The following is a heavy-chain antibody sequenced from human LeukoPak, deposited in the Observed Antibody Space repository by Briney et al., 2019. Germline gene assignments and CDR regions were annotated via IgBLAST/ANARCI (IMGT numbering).Heavy chain of an antibody. D-gene: IGHD6-6*01. CDR2: INPNSGDT. CDR1: GYTFTGYY. Sequence: ASVKVSCKASGYTFTGYYMHWVRQAPGQGLEWMGWINPNSGDTNYAQKFQGRVTMTRDTSISTAYMELSRLRSDDTAVYYCARPPPRSSGLFWFDPRGQGTLVTVSS. J-gene: IGHJ5*02. V-gene: IGHV1-2*02. CDR3: ARPPPRSSGLFWFDP.